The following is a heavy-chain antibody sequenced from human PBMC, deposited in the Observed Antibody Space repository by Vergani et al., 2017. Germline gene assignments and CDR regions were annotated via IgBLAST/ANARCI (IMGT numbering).Heavy chain of an antibody. D-gene: IGHD3-10*01. V-gene: IGHV4-39*01. CDR3: ARLAGGVIIGNIDY. CDR2: IYYSGST. CDR1: GGSISSSSYY. Sequence: QLQLQESGPGLVKPSETLSLTCTVSGGSISSSSYYWGWLRQPPGKGLEWIGSIYYSGSTYYNPSLKSRVTISVDTSKNQFSLKLTPVTAADTAVYYCARLAGGVIIGNIDYWGQGTLVTVSS. J-gene: IGHJ4*02.